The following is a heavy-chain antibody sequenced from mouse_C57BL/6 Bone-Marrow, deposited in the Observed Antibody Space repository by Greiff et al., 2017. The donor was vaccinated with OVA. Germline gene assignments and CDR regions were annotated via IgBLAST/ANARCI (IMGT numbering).Heavy chain of an antibody. V-gene: IGHV2-3*01. J-gene: IGHJ2*01. CDR2: IWGDGST. CDR1: GFSLTSYG. D-gene: IGHD2-3*01. Sequence: VKLVESGPGLVAPSQSLSITCTVSGFSLTSYGVSWVRQPPGKGLEWLGVIWGDGSTNYHSALISRLSISKDNSKSQVFLKLNSLRTDDTATYYCAKGADGYYGNYFDYWGQGTTLTVSS. CDR3: AKGADGYYGNYFDY.